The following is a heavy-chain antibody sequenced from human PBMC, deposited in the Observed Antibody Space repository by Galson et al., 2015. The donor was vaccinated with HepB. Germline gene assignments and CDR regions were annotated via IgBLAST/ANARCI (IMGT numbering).Heavy chain of an antibody. CDR3: ATRYWGLVPGG. V-gene: IGHV3-23*01. CDR1: RFTFSSHA. Sequence: SLRLSCAASRFTFSSHAMNWVRQAPGKGLEWVSGINSDGGGAKYGDSVRGRFTISRDNSRNPLNLQMNTLKAEDTAVYYCATRYWGLVPGGWGQGSLVTVSS. D-gene: IGHD3-10*01. J-gene: IGHJ4*02. CDR2: INSDGGGA.